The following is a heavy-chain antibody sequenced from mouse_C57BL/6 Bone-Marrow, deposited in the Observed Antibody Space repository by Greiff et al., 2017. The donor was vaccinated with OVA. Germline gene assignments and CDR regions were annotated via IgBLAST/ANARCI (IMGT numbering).Heavy chain of an antibody. CDR2: INPSSGYT. CDR1: GFTFTSYT. J-gene: IGHJ4*01. CDR3: GRADG. Sequence: VKLVQSGAELARPGASVKMSCKASGFTFTSYTMHWVKQRPGQGLEWIGYINPSSGYTTYTQKFKDKATLTADKSSSTAYKQRGRLTSEESAVYDCGRADGWGQGTSVTVSS. D-gene: IGHD2-3*01. V-gene: IGHV1-4*01.